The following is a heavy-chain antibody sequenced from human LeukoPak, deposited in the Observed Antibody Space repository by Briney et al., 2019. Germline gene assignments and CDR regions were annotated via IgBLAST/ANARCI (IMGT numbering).Heavy chain of an antibody. CDR3: VSGANRFGSSWYDY. V-gene: IGHV3-23*01. CDR2: ISGSGVVT. CDR1: GFKFVYD. Sequence: GGSLRLSCVGSGFKFVYDMSWVRQPPGKGLEWVASISGSGVVTPYADSVKGRFTISRDNAKSTMYLRMNNLRADDAAVYYCVSGANRFGSSWYDYWGQGTLVAVSS. D-gene: IGHD6-13*01. J-gene: IGHJ4*02.